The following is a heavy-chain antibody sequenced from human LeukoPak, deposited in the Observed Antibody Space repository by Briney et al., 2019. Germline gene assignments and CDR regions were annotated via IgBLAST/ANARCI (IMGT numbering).Heavy chain of an antibody. D-gene: IGHD5-18*01. V-gene: IGHV4-59*12. CDR1: GGSISSYY. Sequence: SETLSLTCTVSGGSISSYYWSWIRQPPGKGLEWIGYIYYSGSTNYNPSLKSRVTISVDTSKNQFSLKLSSVTAADTAVYYCARRGQLWPNDAFDIWGQGTMVTVSS. CDR3: ARRGQLWPNDAFDI. J-gene: IGHJ3*02. CDR2: IYYSGST.